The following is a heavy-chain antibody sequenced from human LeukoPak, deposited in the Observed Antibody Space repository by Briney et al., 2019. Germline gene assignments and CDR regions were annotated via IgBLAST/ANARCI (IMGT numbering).Heavy chain of an antibody. J-gene: IGHJ4*02. CDR1: GGSISRNY. V-gene: IGHV4-4*07. Sequence: SETLSLTCTVSGGSISRNYWSWIRQPAGKGLEWIGRIYTSGSTNYSPSLKSRVTMSVDTSKNQFSLRLSSVTAADTAVYYCAREGYSSSSHFDYWGQGTLVTVSS. CDR3: AREGYSSSSHFDY. CDR2: IYTSGST. D-gene: IGHD6-13*01.